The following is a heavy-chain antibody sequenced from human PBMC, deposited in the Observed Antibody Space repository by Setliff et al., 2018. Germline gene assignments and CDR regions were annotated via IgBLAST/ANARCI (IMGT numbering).Heavy chain of an antibody. Sequence: SETLSLTCTVSGGAISSYYWSWIRQPAGKGLEWIGHIYIGGSANYNPSFKSRVTMSIDTSKNQFSLKLNSVTAAYMAVYYCAREQWSDPPGYYYMDVWARGTTGTVCS. J-gene: IGHJ6*03. CDR1: GGAISSYY. CDR3: AREQWSDPPGYYYMDV. V-gene: IGHV4-4*07. D-gene: IGHD6-19*01. CDR2: IYIGGSA.